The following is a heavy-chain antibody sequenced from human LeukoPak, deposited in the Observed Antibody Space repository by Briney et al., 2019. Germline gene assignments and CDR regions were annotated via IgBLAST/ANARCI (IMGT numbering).Heavy chain of an antibody. CDR1: GFTLSSYG. CDR3: AKPTVGATTYYFDY. Sequence: PGRSLRLSCAASGFTLSSYGMHWVRQAPGKGLEWVAVISYDGSNKYYADSVKGRFTISRDNSKNTLYLQMNSLRAEDTAVYYCAKPTVGATTYYFDYWGQGTLVTVSS. D-gene: IGHD1-26*01. CDR2: ISYDGSNK. V-gene: IGHV3-30*18. J-gene: IGHJ4*02.